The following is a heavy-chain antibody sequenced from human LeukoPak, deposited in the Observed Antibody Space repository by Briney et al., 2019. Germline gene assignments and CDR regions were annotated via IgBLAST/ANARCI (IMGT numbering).Heavy chain of an antibody. Sequence: GGSLTHSCAASGFTFSSYAMRWVRQAPGKGLEWVSAISGSGGSRYYADSVKGRFTITSDNSKNTLYLQMNKLRAEDTAVYYCAKDVGDTAFPYDYDYYIDVWRKGTTVTVSS. CDR2: ISGSGGSR. CDR3: AKDVGDTAFPYDYDYYIDV. V-gene: IGHV3-23*01. D-gene: IGHD5-18*01. CDR1: GFTFSSYA. J-gene: IGHJ6*03.